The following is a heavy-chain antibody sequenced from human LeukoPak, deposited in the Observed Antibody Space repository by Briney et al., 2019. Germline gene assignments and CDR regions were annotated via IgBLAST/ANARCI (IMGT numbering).Heavy chain of an antibody. CDR1: GFTVRNNY. D-gene: IGHD1-26*01. V-gene: IGHV3-66*01. CDR2: IYGGDST. Sequence: GGALILSCAASGFTVRNNYVSWVRQAPGKGLEWVSLIYGGDSTYYADSVKDRFAISRHNSKNTLYIKMNSQRAEDTAVYYCARVHLGRTSYWYFDRWGRGTLVTVAS. J-gene: IGHJ2*01. CDR3: ARVHLGRTSYWYFDR.